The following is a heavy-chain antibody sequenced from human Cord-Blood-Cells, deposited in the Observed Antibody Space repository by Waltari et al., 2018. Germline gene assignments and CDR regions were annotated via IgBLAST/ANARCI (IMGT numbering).Heavy chain of an antibody. CDR2: IYYSGST. V-gene: IGHV4-39*01. CDR3: ARHVGIVATSLDY. Sequence: QLQLQESGPGLVKPSETLSLTCTVSGGSISSRSYSWAWIRQPPGKGLEWIGSIYYSGSTYYNPSLKSRVTISVDTSKNQFSLKLISVTAADTAVYYCARHVGIVATSLDYWGQGTLVTVSS. D-gene: IGHD5-12*01. CDR1: GGSISSRSYS. J-gene: IGHJ4*02.